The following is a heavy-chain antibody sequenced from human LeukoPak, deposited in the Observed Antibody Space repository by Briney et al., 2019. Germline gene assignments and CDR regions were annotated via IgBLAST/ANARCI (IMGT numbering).Heavy chain of an antibody. CDR3: ASLTLEYSSSYYLDV. CDR2: IYHSGST. J-gene: IGHJ6*03. CDR1: GYSIGSGYY. Sequence: SETLSLTCAVSGYSIGSGYYWGWIRQPPGKGLEWIGSIYHSGSTYYNPSPKSRAPISVETSKNQFSLKQSSVTAADTAVYYCASLTLEYSSSYYLDVWGKGTTVTVSS. V-gene: IGHV4-38-2*01. D-gene: IGHD6-6*01.